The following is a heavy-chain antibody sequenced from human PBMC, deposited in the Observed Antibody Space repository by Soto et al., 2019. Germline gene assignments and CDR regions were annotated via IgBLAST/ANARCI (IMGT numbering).Heavy chain of an antibody. D-gene: IGHD6-19*01. CDR1: GFTFSNAW. J-gene: IGHJ5*02. CDR2: IKGKTDGGTT. V-gene: IGHV3-15*07. Sequence: TGGSLRLSCAASGFTFSNAWINGVRQVPGKGLEWVGRIKGKTDGGTTDFAAPVKGRFAISRDDSKNMVYLQMNSLKTEDTAVYYCARDVISSGWPRWFDPWGQGTLVTVSS. CDR3: ARDVISSGWPRWFDP.